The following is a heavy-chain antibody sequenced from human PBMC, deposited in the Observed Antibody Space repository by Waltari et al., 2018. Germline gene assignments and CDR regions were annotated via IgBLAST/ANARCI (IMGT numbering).Heavy chain of an antibody. J-gene: IGHJ4*02. D-gene: IGHD1-26*01. CDR3: ARLGVSHFDY. CDR1: GFTFSSYR. CDR2: ISATSSSI. V-gene: IGHV3-48*04. Sequence: ELLVVESGGGLVRPGGSLKLSCAASGFTFSSYRMTLCRQAPVKGLYWVSYISATSSSIYYADSVKGRFTISRDNAQNSLYLQMTSLRAEDTALYYCARLGVSHFDYWCQGTLVTVSS.